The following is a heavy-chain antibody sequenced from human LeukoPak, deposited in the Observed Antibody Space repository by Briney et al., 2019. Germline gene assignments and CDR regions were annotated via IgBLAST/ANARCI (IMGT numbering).Heavy chain of an antibody. J-gene: IGHJ4*02. CDR1: SGSISGSYD. Sequence: SETLSLTCTVSSGSISGSYDWYWIRQPAGKGLEWIDRIYASGSTNCDPSLKSLYTISGDSSKNQLSLMVSPVTPAHMAVYHCARGKQQAVEYWGQGMLVTVSS. V-gene: IGHV4-4*07. CDR2: IYASGST. CDR3: ARGKQQAVEY. D-gene: IGHD6-13*01.